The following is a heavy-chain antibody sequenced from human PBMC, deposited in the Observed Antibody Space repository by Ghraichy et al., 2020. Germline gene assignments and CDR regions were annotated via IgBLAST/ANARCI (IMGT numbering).Heavy chain of an antibody. Sequence: GGSLRLSCTASGLTFSRHGMHWVRQAPGRGLEWVAALSYDGSFIHYADSVKGRFTISRDNSKDTLFLEMSSLRTEDTALYFCVKEAPGGSPFDHWGQGTLVTVSS. V-gene: IGHV3-30*18. CDR3: VKEAPGGSPFDH. CDR1: GLTFSRHG. J-gene: IGHJ4*02. CDR2: LSYDGSFI. D-gene: IGHD6-25*01.